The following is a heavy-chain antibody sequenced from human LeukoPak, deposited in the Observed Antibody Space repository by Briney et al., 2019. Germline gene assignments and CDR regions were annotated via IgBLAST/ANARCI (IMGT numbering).Heavy chain of an antibody. CDR2: ISSNGGST. V-gene: IGHV3-64D*06. D-gene: IGHD6-13*01. CDR3: VKEGPAAGNAFNWLTP. J-gene: IGHJ5*02. CDR1: GXTFSSYA. Sequence: PGGSLRLSCSASGXTFSSYAMHWVRQAPGKGLEYVSAISSNGGSTYYADSVKGRFTISRDNSKNTLYLQMSSLRAEDTAVYYCVKEGPAAGNAFNWLTPGAREPWSPSPQ.